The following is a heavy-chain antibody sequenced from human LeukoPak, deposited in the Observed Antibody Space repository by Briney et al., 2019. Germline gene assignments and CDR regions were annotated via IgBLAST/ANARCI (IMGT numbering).Heavy chain of an antibody. V-gene: IGHV4-34*01. J-gene: IGHJ5*02. CDR1: GGSFSDFH. D-gene: IGHD2-2*02. Sequence: PSETLSLTCAVYGGSFSDFHWSWIRQPPGKGLEWIGEINHSGSTNYNPSLKSRVTISEDTSKNQFSLKLSSVTAADTAVYYCARGGVVVVPAAIRRRRFNWFDPWGQGTLVTVSS. CDR3: ARGGVVVVPAAIRRRRFNWFDP. CDR2: INHSGST.